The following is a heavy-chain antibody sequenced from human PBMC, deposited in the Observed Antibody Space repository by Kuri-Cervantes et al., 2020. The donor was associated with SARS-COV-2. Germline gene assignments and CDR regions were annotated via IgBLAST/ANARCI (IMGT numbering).Heavy chain of an antibody. CDR3: ARALKGQIDAFDI. V-gene: IGHV4-30-2*01. J-gene: IGHJ3*02. CDR1: GGSISSGGYY. Sequence: SETLSLTCTVSGGSISSGGYYWSWIRQPPGKGLEWIGYIYHSGSTYYNPSLKSRVTISVDRSKNQFSLKLSSVTAADTAVYYCARALKGQIDAFDIWGQGTMVTVSS. CDR2: IYHSGST.